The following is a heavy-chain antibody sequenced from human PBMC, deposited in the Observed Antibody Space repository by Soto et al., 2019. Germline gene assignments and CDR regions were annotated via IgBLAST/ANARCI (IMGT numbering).Heavy chain of an antibody. Sequence: ASVKVSCKASGGTFNSYDINWVRQAPGQGLEWMGGIIPIVETPKYAQKFQGRVTITADESTNTVYMELSSLRSEDTAMYYCARLSRPNYYDTSGFFKDNWFDPWGQGTLVTVSA. CDR3: ARLSRPNYYDTSGFFKDNWFDP. CDR1: GGTFNSYD. V-gene: IGHV1-69*13. J-gene: IGHJ5*02. CDR2: IIPIVETP. D-gene: IGHD3-22*01.